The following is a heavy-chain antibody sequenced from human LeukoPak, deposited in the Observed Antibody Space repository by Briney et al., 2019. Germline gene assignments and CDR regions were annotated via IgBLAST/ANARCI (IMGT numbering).Heavy chain of an antibody. CDR2: IYSGGST. Sequence: GGSLRLSCAASGFTVSSNYMSWVSQAPGKGLEWVSVIYSGGSTYYADSVKGRSTISRDNSKNTLYLQMNSLRAEDTAVYYCAKGGFPGGSTYFDYWGQGTLVTVSS. D-gene: IGHD1-26*01. CDR3: AKGGFPGGSTYFDY. CDR1: GFTVSSNY. J-gene: IGHJ4*02. V-gene: IGHV3-66*01.